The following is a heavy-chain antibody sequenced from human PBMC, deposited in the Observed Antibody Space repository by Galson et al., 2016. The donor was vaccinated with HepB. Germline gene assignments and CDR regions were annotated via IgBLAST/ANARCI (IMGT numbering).Heavy chain of an antibody. CDR2: IKSRTDGGTA. V-gene: IGHV3-15*01. Sequence: SLRLSCAASGFTVTNAWITWVRQAPGKGLEWVGRIKSRTDGGTADYAAPGKGRFIISRDDSKNTLYLQMNSLKTEDTAVYYCSNHYGSGTYYEFDPWGQGTPVTVSS. D-gene: IGHD3-10*01. J-gene: IGHJ5*02. CDR1: GFTVTNAW. CDR3: SNHYGSGTYYEFDP.